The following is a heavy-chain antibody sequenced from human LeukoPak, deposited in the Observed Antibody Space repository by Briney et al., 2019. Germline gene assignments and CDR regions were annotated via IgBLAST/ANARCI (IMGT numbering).Heavy chain of an antibody. D-gene: IGHD6-6*01. J-gene: IGHJ6*03. CDR1: GGSISSYY. CDR2: IYYSGST. V-gene: IGHV4-59*01. Sequence: SETLSLTCTVSGGSISSYYWSWIRQPPGKGLEWIGYIYYSGSTNYNPSLKSRVTISVDTSKNQFSLKLSSVTAADTAVYYCARGDSSSSGRSYYYYYYYMDVWGKGTTVTVSS. CDR3: ARGDSSSSGRSYYYYYYYMDV.